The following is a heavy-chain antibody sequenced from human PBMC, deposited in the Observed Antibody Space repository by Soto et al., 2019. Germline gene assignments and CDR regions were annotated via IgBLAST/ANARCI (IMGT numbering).Heavy chain of an antibody. Sequence: GGSLRLSRAASGFTFDDYAMHWVRQAPGKGLEWVSGSSWNSGSIGYADSVKGRFTISRDNAKNSLYLQMNSLRAEDTALYYCAKETTDYYGSGSYSKGWGQGTLVTVSS. V-gene: IGHV3-9*01. J-gene: IGHJ4*02. D-gene: IGHD3-10*01. CDR2: SSWNSGSI. CDR1: GFTFDDYA. CDR3: AKETTDYYGSGSYSKG.